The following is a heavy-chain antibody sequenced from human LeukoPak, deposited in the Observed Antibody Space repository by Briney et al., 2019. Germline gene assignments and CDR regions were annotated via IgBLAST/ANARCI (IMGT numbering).Heavy chain of an antibody. Sequence: SETLSLTCTVSGGSISPYYWRWLRQPPGKGLEWLGYIYYSGNTGYKPSLKSRVAMSVDTSKNQFSLRLSSVTAADTAVYYCARSTGSTMFIDYWGQGTLVTVSS. D-gene: IGHD3-10*02. V-gene: IGHV4-59*01. J-gene: IGHJ4*02. CDR1: GGSISPYY. CDR2: IYYSGNT. CDR3: ARSTGSTMFIDY.